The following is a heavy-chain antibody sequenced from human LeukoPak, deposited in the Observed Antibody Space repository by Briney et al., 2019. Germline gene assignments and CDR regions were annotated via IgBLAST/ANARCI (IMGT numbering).Heavy chain of an antibody. CDR2: INPSGGST. V-gene: IGHV1-46*01. J-gene: IGHJ4*02. D-gene: IGHD3-10*01. Sequence: ASVKVSCKASGYTFTSYYMHWVRQAPGQGLEWMGIINPSGGSTSYAQKFQGRVTMTRDTSTSTVYMELSSLKASDTAIYYCARSSGAKGNTDYWGQGTLVTVSS. CDR3: ARSSGAKGNTDY. CDR1: GYTFTSYY.